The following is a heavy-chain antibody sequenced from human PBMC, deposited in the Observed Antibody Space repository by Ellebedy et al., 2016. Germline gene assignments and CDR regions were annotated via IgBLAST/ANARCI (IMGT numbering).Heavy chain of an antibody. CDR2: ISQDGSEK. CDR3: ARDWFTMIRGVIIASDAFDI. CDR1: GFTFSTYA. J-gene: IGHJ3*02. V-gene: IGHV3-7*01. Sequence: GESLKISCAASGFTFSTYAMTWVRQAPGKGLEWVANISQDGSEKYYVDSVKGRFTISRDNAKNSLYLQMNSLRAGDTAVYYCARDWFTMIRGVIIASDAFDIWGRGTMVTVSS. D-gene: IGHD3-10*01.